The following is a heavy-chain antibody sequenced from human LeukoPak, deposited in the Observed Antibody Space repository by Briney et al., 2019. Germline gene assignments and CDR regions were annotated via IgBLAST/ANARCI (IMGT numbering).Heavy chain of an antibody. CDR2: ISYDGSNK. Sequence: PGGSLRLSCAASGFTFSSYAMLWVRQAPGKGLEWVAVISYDGSNKYYADSVKGRFTISRDNSKNTLYLQMNSLRAEDTAVYYCAREGSIAARGAFDIWGQGTMVTVSS. D-gene: IGHD6-6*01. CDR1: GFTFSSYA. V-gene: IGHV3-30-3*01. J-gene: IGHJ3*02. CDR3: AREGSIAARGAFDI.